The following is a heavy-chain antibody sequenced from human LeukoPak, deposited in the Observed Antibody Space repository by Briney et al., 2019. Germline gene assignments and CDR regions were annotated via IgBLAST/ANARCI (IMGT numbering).Heavy chain of an antibody. CDR3: ARDRTTMIRGVTLPLNYFDS. D-gene: IGHD3-10*01. Sequence: ASVKVSCKASEYTFTGYYMHWVRQAPGQGLEWMGWINPNSGGTNYAQKFQGWVTMTRDTSITTVYMELTSLKSDDTAVYYCARDRTTMIRGVTLPLNYFDSWGQGTLVTVSS. V-gene: IGHV1-2*04. CDR1: EYTFTGYY. J-gene: IGHJ4*02. CDR2: INPNSGGT.